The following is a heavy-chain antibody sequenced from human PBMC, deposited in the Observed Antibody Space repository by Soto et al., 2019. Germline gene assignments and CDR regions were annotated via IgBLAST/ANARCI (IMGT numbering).Heavy chain of an antibody. D-gene: IGHD2-15*01. J-gene: IGHJ4*02. CDR2: MNPNSGST. V-gene: IGHV1-8*01. CDR3: ARGRGYSDGIDY. CDR1: GYTFTSLD. Sequence: ASVKVSCKASGYTFTSLDINWVRQATGQGLEWMGWMNPNSGSTGSAQKFQGRVAMTRDTAINTAYMELSSLRSDDTAVYYCARGRGYSDGIDYWGQGTLVTVSS.